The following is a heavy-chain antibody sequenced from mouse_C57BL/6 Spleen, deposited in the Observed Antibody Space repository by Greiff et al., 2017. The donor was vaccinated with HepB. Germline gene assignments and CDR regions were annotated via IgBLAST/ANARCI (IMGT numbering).Heavy chain of an antibody. J-gene: IGHJ4*01. CDR3: ASHYDSGDY. Sequence: EVKLVESGGGLVKPGGSLKLSCAASGFTFSDYGMHWVRQAPEKGLEWVAYISSGSSTIYYADTVKGRFTISRDNAKNTLFLQMTSLRAEDTDMYYCASHYDSGDYWGQGTSVTVSS. CDR2: ISSGSSTI. V-gene: IGHV5-17*01. CDR1: GFTFSDYG. D-gene: IGHD2-4*01.